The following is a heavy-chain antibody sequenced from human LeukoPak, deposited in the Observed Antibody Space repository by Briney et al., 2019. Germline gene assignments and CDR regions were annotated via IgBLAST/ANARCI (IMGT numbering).Heavy chain of an antibody. J-gene: IGHJ6*03. CDR1: GFTFSSYA. Sequence: PGGSLRLSCAASGFTFSSYAMNWVRQAPGRGLEWVSGFSGSGGTTYYADSVKGRFTISRDNPKNTLYLQMNSLRAEDTAVYYCANGNRCTSPNCLGYYYFYMDVWGKGTTVTVS. CDR3: ANGNRCTSPNCLGYYYFYMDV. CDR2: FSGSGGTT. D-gene: IGHD2-8*01. V-gene: IGHV3-23*01.